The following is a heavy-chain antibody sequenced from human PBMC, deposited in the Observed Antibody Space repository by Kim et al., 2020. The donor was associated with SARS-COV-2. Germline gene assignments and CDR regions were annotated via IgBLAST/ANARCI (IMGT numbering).Heavy chain of an antibody. V-gene: IGHV4-39*01. CDR2: IYYSGST. D-gene: IGHD3-22*01. J-gene: IGHJ4*02. CDR1: GGSISTSSYY. Sequence: ETLSLTCTVSGGSISTSSYYWGWIRQPPGKGLEWIGSIYYSGSTYYNPSLKSRVTISVDTSKNQFSLKLSSVTAADTAVYYCARSRMYYDSTGYYYAYYFDYWGQGTLVTVSS. CDR3: ARSRMYYDSTGYYYAYYFDY.